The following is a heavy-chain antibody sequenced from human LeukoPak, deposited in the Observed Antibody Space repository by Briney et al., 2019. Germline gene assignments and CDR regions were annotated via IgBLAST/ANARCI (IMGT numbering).Heavy chain of an antibody. J-gene: IGHJ6*03. CDR1: GFTFSSYG. D-gene: IGHD3-22*01. Sequence: GGSLRLSCAASGFTFSSYGMHWVRQAPGKGLEWVAFIRYDGSNKYYADSVKGRFTISRDNSKNTLYLQMNSLRAEDTALYHCARVAYDSRYYYYYMDVWGKGTTVTISS. V-gene: IGHV3-30*02. CDR3: ARVAYDSRYYYYYMDV. CDR2: IRYDGSNK.